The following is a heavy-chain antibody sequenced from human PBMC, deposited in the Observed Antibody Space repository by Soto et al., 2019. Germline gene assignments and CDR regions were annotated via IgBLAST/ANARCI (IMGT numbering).Heavy chain of an antibody. V-gene: IGHV4-31*03. D-gene: IGHD3-3*01. CDR1: GGSISSGGYY. CDR2: IYYSGST. CDR3: ASGGQDYDFWSGYYESDGSRVQFDP. Sequence: SETLSLTCTVSGGSISSGGYYWSWIRQHPGKGLEWIGYIYYSGSTYYNPSLKSRVTISVDTSKNQFSLKLSSVTAADTAVYYCASGGQDYDFWSGYYESDGSRVQFDPWGQGTLVTVSS. J-gene: IGHJ5*02.